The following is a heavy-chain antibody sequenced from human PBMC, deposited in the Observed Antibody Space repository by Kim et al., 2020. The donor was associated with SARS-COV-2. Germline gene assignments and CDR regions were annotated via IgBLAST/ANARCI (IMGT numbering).Heavy chain of an antibody. CDR1: GGSISSYY. D-gene: IGHD3-3*01. CDR2: IYTSGST. J-gene: IGHJ6*03. Sequence: SETLSLTCTVSGGSISSYYWSWIRQPAGKGLEWIGRIYTSGSTNYNPSLKSRVTMSVDTSKNQFSLKLSSVTAADTAVYYCAREDYDFWSGYYHYYYYMDVWGKGTTVTVSS. CDR3: AREDYDFWSGYYHYYYYMDV. V-gene: IGHV4-4*07.